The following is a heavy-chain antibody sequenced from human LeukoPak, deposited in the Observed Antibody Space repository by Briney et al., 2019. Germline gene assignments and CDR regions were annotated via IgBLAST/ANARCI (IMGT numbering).Heavy chain of an antibody. CDR3: AKSTYCGGDCYPALGY. J-gene: IGHJ4*02. D-gene: IGHD2-21*02. CDR1: GFTFSSYR. V-gene: IGHV3-48*02. Sequence: PGGSLRLSCAASGFTFSSYRTNWVRQAPGKGLEWVSYISSSNNTIYYADSVKGRFTISRDNAKNSLYLQMNSLRDEDTAVYYCAKSTYCGGDCYPALGYWGQGTPVTVSS. CDR2: ISSSNNTI.